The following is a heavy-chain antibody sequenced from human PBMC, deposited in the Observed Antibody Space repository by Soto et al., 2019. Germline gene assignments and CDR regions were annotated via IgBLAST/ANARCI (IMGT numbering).Heavy chain of an antibody. J-gene: IGHJ4*02. CDR3: ARRQGLLQYIDY. V-gene: IGHV3-48*02. D-gene: IGHD3-22*01. Sequence: PGGSLRLSCAAPGFSFSDYGMNWVRQAPGKGLEWVSFISDTGRTLYYTDSVKGRFVISRDNAKNSLYLQMDSLRDEDTAVYYCARRQGLLQYIDYWGQGTLVAVSS. CDR1: GFSFSDYG. CDR2: ISDTGRTL.